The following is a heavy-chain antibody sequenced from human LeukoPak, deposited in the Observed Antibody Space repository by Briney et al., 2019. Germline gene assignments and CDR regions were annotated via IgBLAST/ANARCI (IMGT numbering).Heavy chain of an antibody. CDR1: GGTFSSYA. Sequence: SVKVSCKASGGTFSSYAISWVRQPPGQGLEWMGGIIPIFGTANYAQKFQGRVTITADESTSTAYMELSSLRSEDTAVYYCARDGPTRRSFDYWGQGTLVTVSS. V-gene: IGHV1-69*13. CDR2: IIPIFGTA. CDR3: ARDGPTRRSFDY. D-gene: IGHD2-2*01. J-gene: IGHJ4*02.